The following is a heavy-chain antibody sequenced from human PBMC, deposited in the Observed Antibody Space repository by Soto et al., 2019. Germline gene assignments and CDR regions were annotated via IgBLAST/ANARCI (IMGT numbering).Heavy chain of an antibody. J-gene: IGHJ3*02. CDR1: GGSISSGGYY. Sequence: KSSETLSLTCTVSGGSISSGGYYWSWIRQHPGKGLEWIGYIYYSGSTYYNPSLKSRVTISVDTSKNQFSLKLSSVTAADTAVYYCARRDYYDSSGRHDAFDIWGQGTMVTVSS. D-gene: IGHD3-22*01. CDR3: ARRDYYDSSGRHDAFDI. V-gene: IGHV4-31*03. CDR2: IYYSGST.